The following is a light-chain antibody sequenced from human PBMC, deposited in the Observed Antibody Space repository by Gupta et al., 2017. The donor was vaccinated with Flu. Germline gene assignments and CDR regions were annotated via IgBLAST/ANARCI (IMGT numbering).Light chain of an antibody. CDR3: QQYYTTPHT. J-gene: IGKJ2*01. V-gene: IGKV4-1*01. CDR1: QSVLYNSNNKEY. Sequence: DIVMTQSPDSLAVSLGERATINCKSSQSVLYNSNNKEYLAWYRQKPGQPPKLLIYWASTRESGVPDRFSGSGSGTDFALTISSLQAEDVAVYYCQQYYTTPHTFGQGTKLEIK. CDR2: WAS.